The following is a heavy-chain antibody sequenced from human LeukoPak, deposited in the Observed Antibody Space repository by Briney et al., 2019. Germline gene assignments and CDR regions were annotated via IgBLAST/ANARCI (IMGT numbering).Heavy chain of an antibody. CDR2: IYYSGST. CDR1: GGSISNFY. CDR3: ARGGTTVTPGLLWFDS. D-gene: IGHD4-17*01. J-gene: IGHJ5*01. Sequence: SETLSLTCTVSGGSISNFYWGWIRQPPGKGLEWIGHIYYSGSTNYNPSLKSRVTISVDTSKNQFSLNLNSVTAADTADYYCARGGTTVTPGLLWFDSWGQGTLVTVSS. V-gene: IGHV4-59*01.